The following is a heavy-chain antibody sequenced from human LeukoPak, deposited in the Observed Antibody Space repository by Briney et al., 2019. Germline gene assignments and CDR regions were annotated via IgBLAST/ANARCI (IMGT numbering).Heavy chain of an antibody. CDR1: GGSISSYY. Sequence: SETLSLTCTVSGGSISSYYWSWIRQPPGKGLEWIGYISYSGSTNYNPSLKSRVTISVDTSKNQFSLKLSSVTAADTAFYYCARGSWNYVWFDPWGQGTLVTVSS. D-gene: IGHD1-7*01. CDR2: ISYSGST. CDR3: ARGSWNYVWFDP. V-gene: IGHV4-59*01. J-gene: IGHJ5*02.